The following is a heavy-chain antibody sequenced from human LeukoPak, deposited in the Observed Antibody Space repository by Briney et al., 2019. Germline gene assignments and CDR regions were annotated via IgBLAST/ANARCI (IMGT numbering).Heavy chain of an antibody. CDR2: ISAYNGNT. CDR3: ARVQPGVGPFDY. J-gene: IGHJ4*02. CDR1: GYTFSTYD. Sequence: GASVKVSCKASGYTFSTYDINWVRQAPGQGLEWMGWISAYNGNTNCAQKLQGRVTMTTDTSTSTAYMELRSLRSDDTAVYYCARVQPGVGPFDYWGQGTLVTVSS. V-gene: IGHV1-18*01. D-gene: IGHD2-2*01.